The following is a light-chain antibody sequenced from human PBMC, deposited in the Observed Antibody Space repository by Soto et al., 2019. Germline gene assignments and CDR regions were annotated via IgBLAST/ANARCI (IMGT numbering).Light chain of an antibody. CDR1: QSVSSN. Sequence: EIVMTQSPATLSVSPGERATLSCRVSQSVSSNLDWYQQKPGQAPRLLIYGASTRATGIPARFSGSGSWTEFTLTISSLQSEDFAVYYCQQYNTWPPITFGQGTRLEIK. CDR2: GAS. V-gene: IGKV3-15*01. J-gene: IGKJ5*01. CDR3: QQYNTWPPIT.